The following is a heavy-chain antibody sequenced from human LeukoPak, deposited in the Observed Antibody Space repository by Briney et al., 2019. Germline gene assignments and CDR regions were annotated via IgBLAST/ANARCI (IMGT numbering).Heavy chain of an antibody. V-gene: IGHV3-53*04. Sequence: GGSLRLSCAASGFTVSSNYMSWVRQAPGKGLEWVSVIYSGGSTYYADSVKGRFTISRHNSKNTLYLQMNRLRAEDTAVYYCAGPADYYDSSGYYYLDYWGQGTLVTVSS. J-gene: IGHJ4*02. D-gene: IGHD3-22*01. CDR3: AGPADYYDSSGYYYLDY. CDR1: GFTVSSNY. CDR2: IYSGGST.